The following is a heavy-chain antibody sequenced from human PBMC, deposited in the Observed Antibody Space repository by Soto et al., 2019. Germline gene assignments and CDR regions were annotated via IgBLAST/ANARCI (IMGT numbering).Heavy chain of an antibody. J-gene: IGHJ4*02. CDR1: GFTFSSYA. CDR2: VSGSGGST. D-gene: IGHD5-18*01. Sequence: EVQLLESGGGLVQPGGSLRLSCVASGFTFSSYAMSWVRQAPGKGLEWVSAVSGSGGSTYYADSVKGRFTISRDNSKNTLYLQMNSLRAEDTAVYYCAKDNTWIQLWFAYWGQGTLVIVSS. V-gene: IGHV3-23*01. CDR3: AKDNTWIQLWFAY.